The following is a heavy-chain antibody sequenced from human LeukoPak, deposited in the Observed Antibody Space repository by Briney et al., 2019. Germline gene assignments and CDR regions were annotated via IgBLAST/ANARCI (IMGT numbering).Heavy chain of an antibody. CDR1: GFTFSNYA. CDR2: ISYDGNNK. V-gene: IGHV3-30*04. J-gene: IGHJ4*02. CDR3: AMGVSSSWYLDY. Sequence: GGSLRLSCAASGFTFSNYAMHWVRQAPGKGLEWVAVISYDGNNKYYADSVKGRFTISRDNSKNTLYLQMSSLRAEDTAVYYCAMGVSSSWYLDYWGQGTLVTVSS. D-gene: IGHD6-13*01.